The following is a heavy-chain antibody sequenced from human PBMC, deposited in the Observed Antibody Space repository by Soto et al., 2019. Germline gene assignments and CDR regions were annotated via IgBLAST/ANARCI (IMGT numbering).Heavy chain of an antibody. Sequence: EVQLLESGGGLVQPGGSLRLSCAASGFTFSSYAMSWVRQAPGKGLEWVSAISGSGGSTYYADSEKGRFTISRDNSKNTLYLQMNSLRAEDTAVYYCAKDLDRYYYGSGSYHYYFDYWGQGTLVTVSS. CDR3: AKDLDRYYYGSGSYHYYFDY. V-gene: IGHV3-23*01. CDR2: ISGSGGST. D-gene: IGHD3-10*01. J-gene: IGHJ4*02. CDR1: GFTFSSYA.